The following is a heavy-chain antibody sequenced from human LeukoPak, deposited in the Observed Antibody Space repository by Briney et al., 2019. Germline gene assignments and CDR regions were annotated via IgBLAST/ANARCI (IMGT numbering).Heavy chain of an antibody. CDR3: ARHQYSTPEFVY. V-gene: IGHV4-61*08. J-gene: IGHJ4*02. D-gene: IGHD2-15*01. Sequence: PSETLSLTCTVSGASISSGDYYWSWIRQPPGKGLEWIGYIYSSGRTNYNPSLKSRLTISVDTSKNQFSLNLSSVTAADTAVYYCARHQYSTPEFVYWGQGTLVTVSS. CDR2: IYSSGRT. CDR1: GASISSGDYY.